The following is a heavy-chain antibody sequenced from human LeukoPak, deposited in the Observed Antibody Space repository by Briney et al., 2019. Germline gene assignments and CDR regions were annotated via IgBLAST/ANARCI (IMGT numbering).Heavy chain of an antibody. CDR3: ARDENGDFSFDY. V-gene: IGHV3-48*03. CDR1: GFTFSSYE. CDR2: ISSSGSSI. Sequence: GGSLRLYCAASGFTFSSYEMNWVRQAPGKGLEWVSYISSSGSSIYYADSVKGRFTISRDNAKNSLYLQMNSLRAEDTAIYYCARDENGDFSFDYWGQGTLVTVSS. D-gene: IGHD4-17*01. J-gene: IGHJ4*02.